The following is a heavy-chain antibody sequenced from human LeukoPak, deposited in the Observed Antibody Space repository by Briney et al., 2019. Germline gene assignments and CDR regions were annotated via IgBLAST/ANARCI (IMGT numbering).Heavy chain of an antibody. CDR2: ISYDGSNK. D-gene: IGHD2-15*01. CDR1: GFTFSSYA. CDR3: ARDAAGIVVVVAATTLDY. Sequence: GGSLRLSCAASGFTFSSYAMHWVRQAPGKGLEWVAVISYDGSNKYYADSVKGRFTISRDNSKNTLYLQMNSLRAEDTAVYYCARDAAGIVVVVAATTLDYWGQGTLITVSS. J-gene: IGHJ4*02. V-gene: IGHV3-30-3*01.